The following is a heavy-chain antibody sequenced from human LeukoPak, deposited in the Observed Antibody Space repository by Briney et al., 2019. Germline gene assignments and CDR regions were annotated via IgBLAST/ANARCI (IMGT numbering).Heavy chain of an antibody. CDR3: ARGMGASYYDILTGYYASYYFDY. CDR2: INHSGST. J-gene: IGHJ4*02. D-gene: IGHD3-9*01. V-gene: IGHV4-34*01. CDR1: GGSFSGYY. Sequence: SETLSLTCAVYGGSFSGYYWSWFRQPPGKGLEWIGEINHSGSTNYNPSLKSRVTISVDTSKNQFSLKLSSVTAADTAVYYCARGMGASYYDILTGYYASYYFDYWGQGTLVTVSS.